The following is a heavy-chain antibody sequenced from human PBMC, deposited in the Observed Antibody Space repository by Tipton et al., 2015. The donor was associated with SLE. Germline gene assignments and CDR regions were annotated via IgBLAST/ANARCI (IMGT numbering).Heavy chain of an antibody. J-gene: IGHJ4*02. CDR1: GFTFSSYA. D-gene: IGHD2-21*01. CDR2: ISSNGGST. CDR3: ARGKGGAGGDCFDY. V-gene: IGHV3-64*04. Sequence: SLRLSCSASGFTFSSYAMHWVRQAPGKGLEYVSAISSNGGSTYYADSVKGRFTISRDNSKNTLYLQMNSLRAEDTAVYYCARGKGGAGGDCFDYWGQGTLVTVSS.